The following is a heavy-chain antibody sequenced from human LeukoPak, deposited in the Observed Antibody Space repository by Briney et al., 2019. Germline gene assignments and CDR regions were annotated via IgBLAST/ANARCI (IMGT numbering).Heavy chain of an antibody. Sequence: GGSLRLSCAASGFTFSSYGMHWVRRAPGKGLEWVAVIWYDGSDKYYADSVKGRFTISRDNSKNTLYLQMNSLRAEDTAVYYCARDKGRGAFDIWGQGTMVTVSS. V-gene: IGHV3-33*01. CDR1: GFTFSSYG. J-gene: IGHJ3*02. CDR3: ARDKGRGAFDI. CDR2: IWYDGSDK. D-gene: IGHD3-10*01.